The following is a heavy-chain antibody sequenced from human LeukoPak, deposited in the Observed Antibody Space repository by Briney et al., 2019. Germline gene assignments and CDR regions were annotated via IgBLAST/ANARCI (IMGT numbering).Heavy chain of an antibody. CDR3: ARVVASSGHYYYGMDV. V-gene: IGHV4-4*02. CDR2: INHSGST. CDR1: GGSITSDNW. D-gene: IGHD3-22*01. Sequence: SGTLSLTCAVSGGSITSDNWWTWVRQSPGKGLEWIGEINHSGSTNYNPSLKSRVTISVDTSKNQFSLKLSSVTAADTAVYYCARVVASSGHYYYGMDVWGQGTTVTVSS. J-gene: IGHJ6*02.